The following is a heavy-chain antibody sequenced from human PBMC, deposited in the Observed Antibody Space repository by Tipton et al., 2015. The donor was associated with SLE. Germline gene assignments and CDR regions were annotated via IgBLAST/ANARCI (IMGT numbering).Heavy chain of an antibody. CDR3: ARQGQWLVRAFDL. J-gene: IGHJ2*01. Sequence: LRLSCAASGFTFNNYTMNWVRQAPGKGLEWIGYIYYSGSTYYNPSLKSRVTISVDTSKNQFSLKLSSVTAADTAMYYCARQGQWLVRAFDLWGRGTLVTVSS. D-gene: IGHD6-19*01. CDR2: IYYSGST. V-gene: IGHV4-59*06. CDR1: GFTFNNYT.